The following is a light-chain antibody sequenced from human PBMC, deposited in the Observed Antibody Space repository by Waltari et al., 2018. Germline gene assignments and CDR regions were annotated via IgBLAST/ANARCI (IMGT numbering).Light chain of an antibody. V-gene: IGLV2-8*01. J-gene: IGLJ3*02. Sequence: QSALTQPPSASGSTGQSVTISCTGTSGHVGGDNYVPGYEQHPAKAPKLIISEISKRPSGVPDRFSGSKSGNTASLTVSGLQAEDEADYYCSSYAGSNNLVFGGGTKLTVL. CDR2: EIS. CDR3: SSYAGSNNLV. CDR1: SGHVGGDNY.